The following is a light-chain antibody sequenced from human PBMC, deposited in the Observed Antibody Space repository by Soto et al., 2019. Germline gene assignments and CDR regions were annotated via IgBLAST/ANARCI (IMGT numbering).Light chain of an antibody. CDR1: QGISSNF. CDR3: HHYGSSLPDT. J-gene: IGKJ2*01. CDR2: SAS. Sequence: VLTQSPGTLSFSQGERGTLSCRPSQGISSNFLAWYQQKPALAPRLLIFSASKRAPGIPDRFSGSASGTDTFSGSAFGTDFTLTISRLEPEDFAVYYCHHYGSSLPDTFGQGTKLEIK. V-gene: IGKV3-20*01.